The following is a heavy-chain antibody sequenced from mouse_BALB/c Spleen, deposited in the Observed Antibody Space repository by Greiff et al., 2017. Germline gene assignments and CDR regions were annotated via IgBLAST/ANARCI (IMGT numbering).Heavy chain of an antibody. V-gene: IGHV14-3*02. CDR1: GFNIKDTY. J-gene: IGHJ2*01. D-gene: IGHD4-1*01. CDR2: IDPANGNT. CDR3: ASPNWVFDY. Sequence: VQLKESGAELVKPGASVKLSCTASGFNIKDTYMHWVKQRPEQGLEWIGRIDPANGNTKYDPKFQGKATITADTSSNTAYLQLSSLTSEDTAVYYCASPNWVFDYWGQGTTLTVSS.